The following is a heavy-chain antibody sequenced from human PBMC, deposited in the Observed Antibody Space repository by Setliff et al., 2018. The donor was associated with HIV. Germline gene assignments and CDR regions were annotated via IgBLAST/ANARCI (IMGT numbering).Heavy chain of an antibody. CDR1: GFTFRSYA. Sequence: GGSLRLSCAASGFTFRSYAMNWVRQAPGLGLEWVSSISDTGDNTYSANSVKGRFTISRDNAKNSLYLQMNSLRAEDTAVYYCARYKWNNWIFGWFDPWGQGTQVTVSS. V-gene: IGHV3-21*01. D-gene: IGHD1-20*01. CDR2: ISDTGDNT. J-gene: IGHJ5*02. CDR3: ARYKWNNWIFGWFDP.